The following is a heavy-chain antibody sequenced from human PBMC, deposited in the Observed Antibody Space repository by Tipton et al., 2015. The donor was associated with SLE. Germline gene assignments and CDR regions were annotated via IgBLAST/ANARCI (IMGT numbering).Heavy chain of an antibody. CDR1: GGSISGYY. V-gene: IGHV4-59*03. J-gene: IGHJ6*02. CDR2: IYYGWNT. Sequence: TLSLTCNVSGGSISGYYWTWIRQSPVKGLEWIGYIYYGWNTKYNPSLKSRVTISVDPSKNEFSLKLNSVTAADTAVYYCAGVRPYGCNDPSFSSYGIVGWRHATTVSVSS. CDR3: AGVRPYGCNDPSFSSYGIVG. D-gene: IGHD4-23*01.